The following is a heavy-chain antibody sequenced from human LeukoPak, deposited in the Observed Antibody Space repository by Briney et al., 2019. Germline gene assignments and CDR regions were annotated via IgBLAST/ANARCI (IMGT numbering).Heavy chain of an antibody. CDR3: ARDSDWNVAY. CDR1: GYTFTTYG. Sequence: ASVKISCKASGYTFTTYGFTWTRQAPGQGLEWLGWISPYNGATEYAQNLQDRVSMTTDTSTNTAYIEVRSLKSDDTAVYYCARDSDWNVAYWGQGTLVTVSS. CDR2: ISPYNGAT. J-gene: IGHJ4*02. D-gene: IGHD1-1*01. V-gene: IGHV1-18*01.